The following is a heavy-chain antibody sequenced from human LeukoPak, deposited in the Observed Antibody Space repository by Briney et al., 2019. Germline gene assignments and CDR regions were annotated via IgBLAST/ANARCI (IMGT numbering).Heavy chain of an antibody. CDR1: GGSISSYY. Sequence: SETLSLTCTVYGGSISSYYWSWIRQPAGKGLEWIGRIYTSGSTNYNPSLKSRVTMSVDTSKNQFSLKLSSVTAADTAVYYCARYLVTPGGYWFDPWGQGTLVTVSS. D-gene: IGHD3-9*01. CDR2: IYTSGST. J-gene: IGHJ5*02. CDR3: ARYLVTPGGYWFDP. V-gene: IGHV4-59*10.